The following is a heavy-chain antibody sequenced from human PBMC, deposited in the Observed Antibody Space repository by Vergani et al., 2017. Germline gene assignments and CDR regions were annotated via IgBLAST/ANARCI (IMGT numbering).Heavy chain of an antibody. CDR2: LSGSGGST. V-gene: IGHV3-23*01. CDR1: GFTFSSYA. J-gene: IGHJ4*02. D-gene: IGHD3-9*01. Sequence: EVQLLESGGGLVQPGGSLRLSCAASGFTFSSYAMSWVRQAPGKGLEWVSALSGSGGSTYYADSVKGRFTISRDNSKNTLYLQMNSLRAEDTAVYYCAKDQYDILTGYWYYWGQGTLVTVSS. CDR3: AKDQYDILTGYWYY.